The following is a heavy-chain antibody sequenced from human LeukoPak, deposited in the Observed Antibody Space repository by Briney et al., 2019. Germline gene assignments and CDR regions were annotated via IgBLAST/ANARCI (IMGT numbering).Heavy chain of an antibody. J-gene: IGHJ2*01. Sequence: SETLSLTCTVSGDSISSYYWSWIRQPPGKGLEWIGYIYYSGSTNYNPSLKSRVTISVDTSKNQFSLKLSSVTAADTAVYYCARGPTGVVVPAAMYWYFDLWGRGTLVTVSS. CDR2: IYYSGST. CDR1: GDSISSYY. D-gene: IGHD2-2*01. CDR3: ARGPTGVVVPAAMYWYFDL. V-gene: IGHV4-59*01.